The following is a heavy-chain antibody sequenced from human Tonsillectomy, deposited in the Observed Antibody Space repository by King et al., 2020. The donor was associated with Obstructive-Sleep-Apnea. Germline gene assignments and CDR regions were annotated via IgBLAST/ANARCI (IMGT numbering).Heavy chain of an antibody. CDR1: GFTFSSYS. J-gene: IGHJ6*02. D-gene: IGHD2-2*01. CDR3: ARDKSLVPAAPFSPYYYYGMDV. CDR2: ISSSSSYI. Sequence: VQLVESGGGLVKPGGSLRLSCAASGFTFSSYSMNWVRQAPGKGLEWVSSISSSSSYIYYADSVKGRFTISRVKAKNSLFLQMNSLRAEDTAVYYCARDKSLVPAAPFSPYYYYGMDVWGQGTTVTVSS. V-gene: IGHV3-21*01.